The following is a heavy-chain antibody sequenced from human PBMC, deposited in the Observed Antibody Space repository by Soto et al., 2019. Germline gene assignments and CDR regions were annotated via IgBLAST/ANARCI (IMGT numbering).Heavy chain of an antibody. CDR2: ISWNSGSI. CDR3: AKGFVPRYYYYVDV. CDR1: GFTFDDYA. V-gene: IGHV3-9*01. D-gene: IGHD3-16*01. Sequence: GGSLRLSCAASGFTFDDYAMHWVRQAPGKGLEWVSGISWNSGSIGYADSVKGRFTISRDNAKNSLYLQMNSLRAEDAALYYCAKGFVPRYYYYVDVWGKGTTVTVSS. J-gene: IGHJ6*03.